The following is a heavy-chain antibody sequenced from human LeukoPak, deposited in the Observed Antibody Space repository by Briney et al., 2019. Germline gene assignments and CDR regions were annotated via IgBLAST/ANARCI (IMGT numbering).Heavy chain of an antibody. Sequence: ASVKVSCKASGYTFTSYDINWVRQAPGQGLEWMGWMNPNSGNTGYAQKFQGRVTMTRNTSISTAYMELSSLRSEDTAVYYCARVDFWSGYPSADYWGQGTLVTVSS. CDR1: GYTFTSYD. CDR3: ARVDFWSGYPSADY. J-gene: IGHJ4*02. CDR2: MNPNSGNT. V-gene: IGHV1-8*01. D-gene: IGHD3-3*01.